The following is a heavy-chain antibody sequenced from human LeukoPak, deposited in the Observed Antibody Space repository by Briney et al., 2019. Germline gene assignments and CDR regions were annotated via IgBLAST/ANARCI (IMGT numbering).Heavy chain of an antibody. V-gene: IGHV4-39*07. Sequence: SETLSLTCTVSGGSISSSGYYWGWIRQPPGKGLEWVGTIYYSGTTYYNPSLKSRVTISVDTSKNQFSLKLSSVTAADTAVYYCASSIAAAAPFDPWGQGTLVTVSS. J-gene: IGHJ5*02. CDR1: GGSISSSGYY. CDR3: ASSIAAAAPFDP. CDR2: IYYSGTT. D-gene: IGHD6-13*01.